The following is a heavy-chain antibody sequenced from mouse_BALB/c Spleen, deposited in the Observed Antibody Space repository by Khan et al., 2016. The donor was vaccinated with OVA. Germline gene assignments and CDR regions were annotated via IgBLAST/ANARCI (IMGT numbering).Heavy chain of an antibody. J-gene: IGHJ4*01. D-gene: IGHD2-14*01. CDR2: INTHSGVP. CDR1: GYTFTTAG. V-gene: IGHV9-4*02. CDR3: ARGGAAYDRNDGGAMEY. Sequence: QIQLVQSGPELKKPGETVRISCKASGYTFTTAGIQWVQKMPGKGLKWIGWINTHSGVPKYAEDFKGRFAFSLEISVNTAYLQITNLKNEDTATDVCARGGAAYDRNDGGAMEYWGQGTSVTVSS.